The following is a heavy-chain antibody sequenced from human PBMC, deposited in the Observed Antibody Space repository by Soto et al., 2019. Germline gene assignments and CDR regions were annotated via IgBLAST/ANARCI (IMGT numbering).Heavy chain of an antibody. J-gene: IGHJ4*02. V-gene: IGHV3-23*01. CDR3: ATASASVDILTGLH. CDR2: ISGSGGSA. D-gene: IGHD3-9*01. CDR1: GFTFSSYA. Sequence: EVQLLESGGGLVQPGGSLRISCAASGFTFSSYAMIWVRQAPGKGLECLSTISGSGGSAYYADSVKGRFTITRYNSKHTLHLQMNSLRAEDTAVSYCATASASVDILTGLHWGQGTLVTV.